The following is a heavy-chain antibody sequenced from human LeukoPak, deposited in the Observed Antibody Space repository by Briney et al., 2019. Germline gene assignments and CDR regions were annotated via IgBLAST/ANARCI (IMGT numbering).Heavy chain of an antibody. CDR1: GFTFSSYW. V-gene: IGHV3-74*01. CDR2: INSDGSST. D-gene: IGHD2-15*01. J-gene: IGHJ4*02. Sequence: PGGSLRLSCAASGFTFSSYWMHWVRQAPGKGLVWVSRINSDGSSTSYADSVKGRFTISRDNAKNTLYLQMNSLRAEDMAVYYCARTYCSGGSCYGYHYFDYWGQGTLVTVSS. CDR3: ARTYCSGGSCYGYHYFDY.